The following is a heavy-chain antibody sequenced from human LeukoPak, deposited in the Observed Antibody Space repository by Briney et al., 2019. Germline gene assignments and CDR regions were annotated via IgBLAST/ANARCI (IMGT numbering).Heavy chain of an antibody. J-gene: IGHJ4*02. CDR2: IRSNANNYAT. CDR1: GFAFRTSA. V-gene: IGHV3-73*01. Sequence: GGSLRLSCAASGFAFRTSAIHWIRQASGKGLEWVGRIRSNANNYATEYASSVKGRLTISRDDSKKTAFLHMDRLKTEDTAVYYCAGLAIATPGTDYWGQGTLVTVAS. CDR3: AGLAIATPGTDY. D-gene: IGHD6-13*01.